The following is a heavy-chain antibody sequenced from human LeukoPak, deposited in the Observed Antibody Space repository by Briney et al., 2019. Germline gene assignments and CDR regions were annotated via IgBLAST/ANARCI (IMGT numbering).Heavy chain of an antibody. J-gene: IGHJ4*02. V-gene: IGHV4-39*01. CDR1: GGSISSSSYY. D-gene: IGHD2-21*02. Sequence: PSETLSLTCTVSGGSISSSSYYWGWIRQPPGKGLEWIGSIYYSGSTYYNPSLKSRVTISVDTSKNQFSLKLSSVTAADTAVYYCARAAYCGGDCFENFDYWGQGTLDTVSS. CDR2: IYYSGST. CDR3: ARAAYCGGDCFENFDY.